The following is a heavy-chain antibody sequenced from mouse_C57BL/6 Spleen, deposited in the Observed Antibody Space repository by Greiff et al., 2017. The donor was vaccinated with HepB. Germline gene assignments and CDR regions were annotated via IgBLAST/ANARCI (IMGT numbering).Heavy chain of an antibody. V-gene: IGHV5-4*01. D-gene: IGHD2-4*01. CDR1: GFTFSSYA. CDR3: AREDYDYLAVFAY. Sequence: EVKLQESGGGLVKPGGSLKLSCAASGFTFSSYAMSWVRQTPEKRLEWVATISDGGSYTYYPDNVKGRFTISRDNAKNNLYLQMSHLKSEDTAMYYCAREDYDYLAVFAYWGQGTLVTVSA. J-gene: IGHJ3*01. CDR2: ISDGGSYT.